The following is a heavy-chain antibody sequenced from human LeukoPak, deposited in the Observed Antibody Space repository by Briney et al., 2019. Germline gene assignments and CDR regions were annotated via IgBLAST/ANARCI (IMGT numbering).Heavy chain of an antibody. J-gene: IGHJ4*02. CDR3: AREYSRSVVAGSRPDL. CDR1: GGSISSSSYY. CDR2: MYYRGTT. D-gene: IGHD2-21*01. V-gene: IGHV4-39*02. Sequence: SETLSLTCSVSGGSISSSSYYWGRIPQSPGQGLDWIGSMYYRGTTYENSSLKSRLTLSIDTSNNQFSLKLTSVTAADTAVYFCAREYSRSVVAGSRPDLWGQGLLVTVSS.